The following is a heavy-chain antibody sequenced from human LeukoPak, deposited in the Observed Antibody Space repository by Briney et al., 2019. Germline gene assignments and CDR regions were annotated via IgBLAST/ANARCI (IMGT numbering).Heavy chain of an antibody. Sequence: KPSETLSLTCNVSGYSISRGYYWGWIRQPPGKGLEWIGSVHHTGSTYYNPSLRSRVSISVDKSTNHISLEVTSVTAADTAVYYRARDWGFGDSEDWFDPWGQGTLVTVSS. D-gene: IGHD3-10*01. CDR2: VHHTGST. CDR3: ARDWGFGDSEDWFDP. V-gene: IGHV4-38-2*02. J-gene: IGHJ5*02. CDR1: GYSISRGYY.